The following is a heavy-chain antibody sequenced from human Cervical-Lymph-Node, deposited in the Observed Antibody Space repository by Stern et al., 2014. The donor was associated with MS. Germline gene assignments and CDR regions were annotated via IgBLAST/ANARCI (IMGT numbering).Heavy chain of an antibody. Sequence: VQLVESGPGLVKPSETLSLTCAVSGDSISSYTHYWAWIRQPPGKGLEWIGGFYYRGASYNTPSLKGPVTISVATAKNHFSLGLNSVTAADTAVYYCAKHACTGAACPFDLWGQGTLVTVSS. CDR3: AKHACTGAACPFDL. V-gene: IGHV4-39*01. CDR1: GDSISSYTHY. J-gene: IGHJ4*02. D-gene: IGHD2-8*02. CDR2: FYYRGAS.